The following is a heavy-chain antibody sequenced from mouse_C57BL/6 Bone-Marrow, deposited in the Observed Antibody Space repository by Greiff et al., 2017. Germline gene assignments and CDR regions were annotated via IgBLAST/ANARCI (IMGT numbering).Heavy chain of an antibody. CDR3: ARCLHYYAGSSMFSY. J-gene: IGHJ3*01. CDR1: GYTFTSYW. V-gene: IGHV1-69*01. CDR2: IDPSDSYT. D-gene: IGHD1-1*01. Sequence: QVQLQQPGAELVMPGASVKLSCKASGYTFTSYWMHWVKQRPGQGLEWIGEIDPSDSYTNYKQKFKGKATWTVDKSSSTAYMQLSSLTSEDSAFYYCARCLHYYAGSSMFSYWGQGTLVTVSA.